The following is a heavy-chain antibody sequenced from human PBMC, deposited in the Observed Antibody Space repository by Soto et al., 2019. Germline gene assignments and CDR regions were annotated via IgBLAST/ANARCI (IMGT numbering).Heavy chain of an antibody. Sequence: QVQLVQSGAEVKKPGSSVKVSCRASGGSFNSYAISWVRQAPGQGLEWMGGIIPLFDTTMYAQKFQGRVRITADESAGIGYMELSSLRSEDTAVSYCARDLGLYVHTGIVTDFFGVDVWGPGNTVTVSS. CDR1: GGSFNSYA. CDR2: IIPLFDTT. V-gene: IGHV1-69*01. D-gene: IGHD5-18*01. J-gene: IGHJ6*02. CDR3: ARDLGLYVHTGIVTDFFGVDV.